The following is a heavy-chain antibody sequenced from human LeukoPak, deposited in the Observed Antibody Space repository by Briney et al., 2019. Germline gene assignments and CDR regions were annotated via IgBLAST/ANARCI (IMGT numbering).Heavy chain of an antibody. CDR3: ARGQNWRRTRFDY. CDR1: DESYSGYY. J-gene: IGHJ4*02. CDR2: INHSGST. D-gene: IGHD2-15*01. V-gene: IGHV4-34*01. Sequence: SETLSLTCAVYDESYSGYYWSWIRQPPGKGLEWIGEINHSGSTNYNPSLKSRVTISVDTSKNQFSLKLGSVTAADTAVYYCARGQNWRRTRFDYWGQGTLVTVSS.